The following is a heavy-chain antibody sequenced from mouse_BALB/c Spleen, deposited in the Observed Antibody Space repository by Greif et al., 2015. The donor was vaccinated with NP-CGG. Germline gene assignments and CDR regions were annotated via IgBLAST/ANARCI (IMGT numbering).Heavy chain of an antibody. Sequence: VQLQQSGAELVKPGASVKLSCKASGYTFTSYWMHWVKQRPGQGLEWIGEINPSNGRTNYNEKFKSKATLTVDKSSSTAYMQLSSLTSEDSAVYYCARRDGYHYAMDYWGQGTSVTVSS. CDR1: GYTFTSYW. D-gene: IGHD2-3*01. CDR2: INPSNGRT. V-gene: IGHV1S81*02. CDR3: ARRDGYHYAMDY. J-gene: IGHJ4*01.